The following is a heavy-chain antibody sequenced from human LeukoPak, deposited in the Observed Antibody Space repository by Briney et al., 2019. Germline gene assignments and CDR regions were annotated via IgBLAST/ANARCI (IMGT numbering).Heavy chain of an antibody. CDR1: GGSISSYY. CDR3: ARRGSGYAFDI. J-gene: IGHJ3*02. D-gene: IGHD3-16*01. Sequence: SETLSLTCTVSGGSISSYYWSWIRQPAGKGLEWIGRIYTSGSTNYNPTNYNPSLKSRVTMSADTSKSHFSLQLTSVTAADTAVYYCARRGSGYAFDIWGQGTMVTVSS. V-gene: IGHV4-4*07. CDR2: IYTSGSTNYNPT.